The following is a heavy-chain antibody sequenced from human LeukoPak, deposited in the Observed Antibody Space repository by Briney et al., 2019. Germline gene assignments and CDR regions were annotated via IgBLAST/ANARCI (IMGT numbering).Heavy chain of an antibody. CDR2: IYHTGST. CDR3: ARSPRLGRYGYGPWELPVSYFDY. CDR1: GGSITNDH. Sequence: SETLSLTCTVSGGSITNDHWSWIRQAPGKGLEWIGYIYHTGSTKYDVSLKGRVAISVDTSKNQFSLRLSSVTAADTAVYYCARSPRLGRYGYGPWELPVSYFDYWGQGTLVTVSS. D-gene: IGHD5-18*01. J-gene: IGHJ4*02. V-gene: IGHV4-59*08.